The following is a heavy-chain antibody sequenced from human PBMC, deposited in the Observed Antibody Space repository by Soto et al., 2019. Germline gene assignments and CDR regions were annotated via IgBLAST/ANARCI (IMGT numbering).Heavy chain of an antibody. CDR1: GFTFSSYW. Sequence: GGSLRLSCAASGFTFSSYWMHWVRQAPGKGLVWVSRINSDGSSTSYADSVKGRFTISRDNAKNTLYLQMNSLRAEDTAVYYCAREQIRRQQLVLSYYYGMDVWGQGTTVTVSS. J-gene: IGHJ6*02. CDR3: AREQIRRQQLVLSYYYGMDV. V-gene: IGHV3-74*01. D-gene: IGHD6-13*01. CDR2: INSDGSST.